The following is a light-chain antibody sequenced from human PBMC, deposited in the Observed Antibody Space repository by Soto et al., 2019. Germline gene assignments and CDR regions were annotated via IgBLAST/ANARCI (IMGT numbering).Light chain of an antibody. CDR2: EVN. Sequence: QSVLTQPASVTGSPGQSITISCNGSNSDVGRHNLVSWYQHHPGNAPKLIIYEVNKRPSGISDRFSGSKSGNTASLTISGLQAEDETDYYCCSYAGSMTFVCGTGTKVTVL. J-gene: IGLJ1*01. CDR1: NSDVGRHNL. V-gene: IGLV2-23*02. CDR3: CSYAGSMTFV.